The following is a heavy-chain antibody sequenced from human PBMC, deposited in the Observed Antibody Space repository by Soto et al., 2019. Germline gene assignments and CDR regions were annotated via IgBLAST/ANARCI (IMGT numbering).Heavy chain of an antibody. CDR3: ARDVSGKLGHDS. CDR1: GFTFSSFW. D-gene: IGHD1-26*01. V-gene: IGHV3-7*01. CDR2: TKQDGSDK. Sequence: GGSLRLSCAASGFTFSSFWMSWVRRAPGKGLEWVANTKQDGSDKNYVGSVKGRFTISRDNAKNSLFLQMNSLRVEDTAMYYCARDVSGKLGHDSWGQGTLVTVS. J-gene: IGHJ4*02.